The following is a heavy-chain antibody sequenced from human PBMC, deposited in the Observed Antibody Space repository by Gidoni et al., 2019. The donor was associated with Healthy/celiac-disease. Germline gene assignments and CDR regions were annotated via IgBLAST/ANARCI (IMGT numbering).Heavy chain of an antibody. CDR3: ARVGAKAQAYYYYYYMDV. J-gene: IGHJ6*03. CDR2: IYYSGST. CDR1: GGSIRSYY. Sequence: QVQLQESGPGLVKPSETLSLTCTVSGGSIRSYYWSWIRQPPGKGLEWIGYIYYSGSTNYNPSLKSRVTISVDTSKNQFSLKLSSVTAADTAVYYCARVGAKAQAYYYYYYMDVWGKGTTVTVSS. D-gene: IGHD3-16*01. V-gene: IGHV4-59*01.